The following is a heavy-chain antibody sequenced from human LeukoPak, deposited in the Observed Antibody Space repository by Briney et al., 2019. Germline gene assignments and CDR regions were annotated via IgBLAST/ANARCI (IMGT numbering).Heavy chain of an antibody. Sequence: ASVKASCKASGYTFTGYDMHWVRQAPGQGLEWMGWINPNSGGTNYAQKFQGWVTMTRDTSISTAYMELSRLRSDDTAVYYWARGPVSTHGMDVWGQGTTVTVSS. D-gene: IGHD6-13*01. CDR2: INPNSGGT. V-gene: IGHV1-2*04. CDR1: GYTFTGYD. J-gene: IGHJ6*02. CDR3: ARGPVSTHGMDV.